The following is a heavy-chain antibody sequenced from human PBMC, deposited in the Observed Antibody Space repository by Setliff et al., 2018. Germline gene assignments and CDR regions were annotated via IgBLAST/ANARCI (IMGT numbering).Heavy chain of an antibody. CDR3: ARYTPKLPELGIYGWFDY. J-gene: IGHJ4*02. CDR1: GGSVRGYY. CDR2: MYYSGDT. Sequence: PSETLSLTCTVSGGSVRGYYWSWIRQPPGKGLEWIGYMYYSGDTNYNPSLKSRVTISVDTSKNQFSLELTSVTAADTAAYYCARYTPKLPELGIYGWFDYWGQGTPVTVSS. V-gene: IGHV4-59*02. D-gene: IGHD7-27*01.